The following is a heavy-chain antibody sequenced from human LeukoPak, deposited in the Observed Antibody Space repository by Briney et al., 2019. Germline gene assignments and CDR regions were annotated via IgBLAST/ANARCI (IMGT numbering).Heavy chain of an antibody. CDR1: GGSISSYY. V-gene: IGHV4-59*01. D-gene: IGHD3-3*01. CDR3: ARGQGDFYDFWSGYYDY. J-gene: IGHJ4*02. Sequence: SETLSLTCTVSGGSISSYYWSWIRQPPGKGLEWIGYIYYSGSTNYNPSLKSRVTISVDTSKNQFSLKLSSVTAADTAVYYCARGQGDFYDFWSGYYDYWGQGTLVTVSS. CDR2: IYYSGST.